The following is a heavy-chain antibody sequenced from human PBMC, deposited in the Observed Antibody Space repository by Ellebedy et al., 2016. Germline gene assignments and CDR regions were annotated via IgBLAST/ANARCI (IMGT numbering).Heavy chain of an antibody. CDR3: ARRRAHYGDSDFDY. CDR2: IYYSGST. Sequence: SETLSLXXTVSGGSISSYYWSWIRQPPGKGLEWIGYIYYSGSTNYNPSLKSRVTISVDTSKNQFSLKLSSVTAADTAVYYCARRRAHYGDSDFDYWGQGTLVTVSS. V-gene: IGHV4-59*08. D-gene: IGHD4-17*01. CDR1: GGSISSYY. J-gene: IGHJ4*02.